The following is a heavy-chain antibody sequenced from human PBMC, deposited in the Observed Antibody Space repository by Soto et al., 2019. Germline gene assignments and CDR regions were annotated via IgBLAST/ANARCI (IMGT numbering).Heavy chain of an antibody. CDR3: ARGSVLRYFDWLLGSVGAFDI. D-gene: IGHD3-9*01. J-gene: IGHJ3*02. Sequence: PSETLSLTCAVYGGSFSGYYWSWIRQPPGKGLERIGEINHSGSTNYNPSLKSRVTISVDTSKNQFSLKLSSVTAADTAVYYCARGSVLRYFDWLLGSVGAFDIWGQGTMVTVSS. CDR2: INHSGST. V-gene: IGHV4-34*01. CDR1: GGSFSGYY.